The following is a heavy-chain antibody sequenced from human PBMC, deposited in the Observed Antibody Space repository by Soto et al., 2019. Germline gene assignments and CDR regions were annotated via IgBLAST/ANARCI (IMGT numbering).Heavy chain of an antibody. Sequence: ASVKVSCKASGGTFSSYAISWVRQAPGQGLEWMGGIIPIFGTANYAQKFQGRVTITADESTSTAYMELSSLRSEDTAVYYCAREGTDIVVVPAAPYGMDVWGQGTTFTVSS. J-gene: IGHJ6*02. V-gene: IGHV1-69*13. CDR1: GGTFSSYA. CDR3: AREGTDIVVVPAAPYGMDV. D-gene: IGHD2-2*01. CDR2: IIPIFGTA.